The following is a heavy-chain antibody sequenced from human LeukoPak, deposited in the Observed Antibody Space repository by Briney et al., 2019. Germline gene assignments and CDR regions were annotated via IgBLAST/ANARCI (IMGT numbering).Heavy chain of an antibody. CDR3: ARHCSGGSCYSSLDS. D-gene: IGHD2-15*01. J-gene: IGHJ4*02. Sequence: SETLSLTCTVSGGSISSNGHYWGWIRQPPGKGLEWIGSIYYNGNTYYNPSLKSRVTISVDTSKNQFSLKLSSATAADTAVYYCARHCSGGSCYSSLDSWGQGTLVTVSS. CDR1: GGSISSNGHY. CDR2: IYYNGNT. V-gene: IGHV4-39*01.